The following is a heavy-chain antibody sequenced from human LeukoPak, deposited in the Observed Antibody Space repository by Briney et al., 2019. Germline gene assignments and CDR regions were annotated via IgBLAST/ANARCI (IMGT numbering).Heavy chain of an antibody. Sequence: GGSLRLSCAASGFIFSNYNMDWVRQAPGKGLEWVSYISSPSSNIYYADSVKGRFTISRDNAKNSLYLQMNSLRAEDTAVYYCARRPGVSAAGNIIDGDSTQYWGQGTLVTVSS. D-gene: IGHD6-13*01. CDR3: ARRPGVSAAGNIIDGDSTQY. CDR1: GFIFSNYN. V-gene: IGHV3-48*01. J-gene: IGHJ4*02. CDR2: ISSPSSNI.